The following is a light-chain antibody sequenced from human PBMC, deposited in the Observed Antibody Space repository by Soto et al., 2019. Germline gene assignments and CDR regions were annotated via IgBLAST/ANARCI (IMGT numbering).Light chain of an antibody. CDR1: NIESKS. CDR2: DDG. J-gene: IGLJ1*01. Sequence: SYDLTQPPSVSVAPGQTARITCGGNNIESKSVHWYQQRPGQAPVLVLYDDGSRPSGIPERLSGSNSGSTATLTISSVEASDEADYFCQVWDISSDQYLFGPGTKVTVL. V-gene: IGLV3-21*02. CDR3: QVWDISSDQYL.